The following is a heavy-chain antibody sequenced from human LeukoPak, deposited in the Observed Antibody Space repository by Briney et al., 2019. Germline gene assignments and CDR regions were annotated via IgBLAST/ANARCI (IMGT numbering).Heavy chain of an antibody. V-gene: IGHV3-21*01. Sequence: SGGSRRLSCVGSGFTFSSYSMTWVRQAPGKGLEWVSYISSSSNYIYYADAVKGRFTISRDNAKNSLYLQMDSLRAEDTAVYFCARDLASGRKSFDYWGQGTVVAVSP. D-gene: IGHD6-19*01. CDR3: ARDLASGRKSFDY. J-gene: IGHJ4*02. CDR1: GFTFSSYS. CDR2: ISSSSNYI.